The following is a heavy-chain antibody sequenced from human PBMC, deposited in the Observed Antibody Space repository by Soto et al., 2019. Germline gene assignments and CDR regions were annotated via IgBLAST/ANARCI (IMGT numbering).Heavy chain of an antibody. CDR1: GGSISSGGYS. D-gene: IGHD2-15*01. CDR3: ARVYGGNWSWGF. V-gene: IGHV4-30-2*05. J-gene: IGHJ4*02. Sequence: SETLSLTCAFSGGSISSGGYSWSWIRQPPGKGLEWIGYIYHSGSTYYNPSLKSRVTISADTSKNQFSLNLNSVTAADTAVYYCARVYGGNWSWGFWGKGTQVTVSS. CDR2: IYHSGST.